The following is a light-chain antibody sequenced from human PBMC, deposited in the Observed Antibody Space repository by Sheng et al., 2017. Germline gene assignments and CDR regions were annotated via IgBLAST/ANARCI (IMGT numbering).Light chain of an antibody. CDR3: QQYNNWPFT. CDR1: QTVDLN. V-gene: IGKV3-15*01. J-gene: IGKJ3*01. CDR2: GAS. Sequence: DIVLTQSPGTLSLSPGEKATLSCRASQTVDLNFLAWYQQKPGQAPRLVIYGASTRATGIPARFSGSGSGTEFTLTISSLQSEDFAVYYCQQYNNWPFTFGPGTKVDIK.